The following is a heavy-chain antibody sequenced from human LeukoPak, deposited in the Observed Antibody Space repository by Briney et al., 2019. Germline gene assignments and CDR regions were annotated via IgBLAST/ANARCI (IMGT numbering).Heavy chain of an antibody. Sequence: GGSLRLSCAASGFTFSDYGMHWVRQAPGKGLEWVANIKQDGSEKYYVDSVKGRFTISRDNAKNSLYLQMNSLRAEDTAVYYCARDKSHTYWGQGTLVTVSS. CDR2: IKQDGSEK. CDR3: ARDKSHTY. J-gene: IGHJ4*02. CDR1: GFTFSDYG. V-gene: IGHV3-7*01.